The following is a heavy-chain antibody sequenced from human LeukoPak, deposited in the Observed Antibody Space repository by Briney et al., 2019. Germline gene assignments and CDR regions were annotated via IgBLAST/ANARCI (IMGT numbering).Heavy chain of an antibody. V-gene: IGHV1-24*01. D-gene: IGHD6-19*01. J-gene: IGHJ4*02. CDR2: FDPEDGET. Sequence: ASVKVSCKVSGYTLTELSMHWVRQAPGKGLEWMGGFDPEDGETIYAQKFQGRVTMTEDTSTDTAYMELSGLRSEDTAVYYCATVPGYSSGWNFDYWGQGTLVTVSS. CDR1: GYTLTELS. CDR3: ATVPGYSSGWNFDY.